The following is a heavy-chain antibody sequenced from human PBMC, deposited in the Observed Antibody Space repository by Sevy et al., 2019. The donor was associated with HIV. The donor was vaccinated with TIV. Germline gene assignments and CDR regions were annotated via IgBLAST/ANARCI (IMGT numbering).Heavy chain of an antibody. CDR2: IRYDGSNK. D-gene: IGHD3-3*01. Sequence: GGSLRLSCAASGFTLSSYGMHWVRQAPGKGLEWVAVIRYDGSNKYYADSVKGRFTISRDNSKNTLYLQMNSLRAEDTVVYYCARDRLGITISAEWGGGMDVWGQGTTVTSP. CDR3: ARDRLGITISAEWGGGMDV. CDR1: GFTLSSYG. V-gene: IGHV3-33*01. J-gene: IGHJ6*02.